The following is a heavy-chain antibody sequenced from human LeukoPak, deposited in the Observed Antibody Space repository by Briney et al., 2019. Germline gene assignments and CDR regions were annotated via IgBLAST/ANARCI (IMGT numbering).Heavy chain of an antibody. J-gene: IGHJ4*02. D-gene: IGHD6-6*01. CDR3: AISEYSSSPFDY. V-gene: IGHV1-18*04. CDR1: GYTFTSYG. CDR2: ISAYNGNT. Sequence: ASVKVSCKASGYTFTSYGISWVRQAPGQGLEWMGWISAYNGNTNYAQKLQGRVTMTTDTSTSTAYMELRSLRSEDTAVYYCAISEYSSSPFDYWGQGTLVTVSS.